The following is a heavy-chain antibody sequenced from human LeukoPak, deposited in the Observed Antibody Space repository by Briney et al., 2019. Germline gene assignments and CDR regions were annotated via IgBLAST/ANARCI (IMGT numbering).Heavy chain of an antibody. V-gene: IGHV3-74*01. CDR1: GFTFSSYW. CDR3: AELGITMIGGV. J-gene: IGHJ6*04. CDR2: INSDGSST. Sequence: GGSLRLSCAASGFTFSSYWMRWVRQVPGKGLVWVSRINSDGSSTSYADSVKGRFTISRDNTKNTLYLQMNSLRAEDTAVYYCAELGITMIGGVWGKGTTVTISS. D-gene: IGHD3-10*02.